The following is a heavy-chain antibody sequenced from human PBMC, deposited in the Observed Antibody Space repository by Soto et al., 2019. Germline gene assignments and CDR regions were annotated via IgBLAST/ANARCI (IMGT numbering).Heavy chain of an antibody. CDR3: AKIYRSCTYTNCYSRSPPDY. D-gene: IGHD2-15*01. CDR2: VTNTGGIT. Sequence: EVQLLQSGGGLVQPVGSLRLSCVASGFTFTSYSMTWVRQLPGKGLEWVSSVTNTGGITHYANSVKGRFTISRDNSKNTLYLQMNSLRAEDTAMYYCAKIYRSCTYTNCYSRSPPDYWGQGPLVTVSA. V-gene: IGHV3-23*01. J-gene: IGHJ4*02. CDR1: GFTFTSYS.